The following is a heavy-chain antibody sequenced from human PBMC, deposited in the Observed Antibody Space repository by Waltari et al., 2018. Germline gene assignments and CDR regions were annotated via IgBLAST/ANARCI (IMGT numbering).Heavy chain of an antibody. CDR3: GTLEAVAS. J-gene: IGHJ5*02. Sequence: EVQVVESGGSLVQPGGSLRLSCTASGFPFSPFWMHWVRQAPGKGLVWVSGVKREGIRTTYAHPGKCRFTISRANTRNTVHLEMNSLTVEDTALYYCGTLEAVASWGQGTQVTVSS. CDR2: VKREGIRT. V-gene: IGHV3-74*03. CDR1: GFPFSPFW.